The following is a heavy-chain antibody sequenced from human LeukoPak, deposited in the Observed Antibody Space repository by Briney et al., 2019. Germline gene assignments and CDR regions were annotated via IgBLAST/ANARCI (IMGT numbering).Heavy chain of an antibody. CDR3: AREWYSSGWYGSRAFDY. CDR1: GYTFTSYD. J-gene: IGHJ4*02. D-gene: IGHD6-19*01. V-gene: IGHV1-18*01. CDR2: ISAYNGNT. Sequence: GASVKVSCKASGYTFTSYDINWVRQATGQGLEWMGWISAYNGNTNYAQKLQGRVTMTTDTSTSTAYMELRSLRSDDTAVYYCAREWYSSGWYGSRAFDYWGQGTLVTVSS.